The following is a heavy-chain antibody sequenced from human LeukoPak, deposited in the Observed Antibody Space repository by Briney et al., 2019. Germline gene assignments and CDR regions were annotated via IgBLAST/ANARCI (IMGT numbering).Heavy chain of an antibody. CDR3: ARDSYDFWSGYPFDP. V-gene: IGHV3-33*01. J-gene: IGHJ5*02. Sequence: GGSLRLSCAASGFTFSSYGMHWVRQAPGKGLEWVAVIWYDGSNKYYADSVKGRFTISRDNSKNTLYLQMNSLRAEDTAVYYCARDSYDFWSGYPFDPWGQGTLVTVSS. CDR1: GFTFSSYG. D-gene: IGHD3-3*01. CDR2: IWYDGSNK.